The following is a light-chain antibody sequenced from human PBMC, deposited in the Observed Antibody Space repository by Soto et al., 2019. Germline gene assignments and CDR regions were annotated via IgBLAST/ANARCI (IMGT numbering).Light chain of an antibody. Sequence: DIQMTQSPSSLSASVGDRVTITCRASQSISNYLNWYRQQPGKAPKFLIYAASTLQSRVPSRFSGSGSGTDFSLTISSLQPEDFATYYCQQSYSTPPTFGQGTKVEIK. CDR1: QSISNY. CDR3: QQSYSTPPT. V-gene: IGKV1-39*01. CDR2: AAS. J-gene: IGKJ1*01.